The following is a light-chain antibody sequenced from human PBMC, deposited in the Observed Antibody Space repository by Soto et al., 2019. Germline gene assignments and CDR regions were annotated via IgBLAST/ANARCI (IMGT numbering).Light chain of an antibody. V-gene: IGLV1-51*01. CDR1: GSNIGSNS. Sequence: SVLTQPPSVSAAPGQTVTISCSGGGSNIGSNSVSWYQQVPGTAPKLLLYDNDKRPSGIPDRFSGSKSGTSATLGITGLQTADEADYYCGTWESYLSVGVFGGGTKVTVL. CDR2: DND. J-gene: IGLJ2*01. CDR3: GTWESYLSVGV.